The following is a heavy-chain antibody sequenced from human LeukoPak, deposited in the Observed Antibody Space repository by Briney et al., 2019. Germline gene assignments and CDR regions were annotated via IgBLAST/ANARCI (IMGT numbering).Heavy chain of an antibody. D-gene: IGHD1-26*01. CDR1: GYTFTSYY. V-gene: IGHV1-46*01. CDR2: INPSGGST. CDR3: AKDPSWEPPGN. J-gene: IGHJ4*02. Sequence: ASVKFSCKASGYTFTSYYMHWVRQAPGQGLEWMGIINPSGGSTTYAQKFQGRVTMTRDTSTSTVYMELSSLRSEDTAVYYCAKDPSWEPPGNWGQGTLVTVSS.